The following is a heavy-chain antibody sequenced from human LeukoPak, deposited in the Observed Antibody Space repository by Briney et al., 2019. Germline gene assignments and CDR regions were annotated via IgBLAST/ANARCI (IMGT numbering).Heavy chain of an antibody. CDR3: ARARGIQLWLWY. CDR2: IIPIFGTA. D-gene: IGHD5-18*01. Sequence: ASVKVSCKASGYTFTGYYMHWVRQAPGQGLEWMGGIIPIFGTANYAQKFQGRVTITADESTSTAYMELSSLRSEDTAVYYCARARGIQLWLWYWGQGTLVTVSS. V-gene: IGHV1-69*13. CDR1: GYTFTGYY. J-gene: IGHJ4*02.